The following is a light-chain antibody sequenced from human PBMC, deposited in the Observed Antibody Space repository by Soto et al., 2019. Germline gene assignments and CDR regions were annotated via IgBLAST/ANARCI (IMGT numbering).Light chain of an antibody. Sequence: QSVLTQPASVSGSPGQSITISCTGSSSDIGAYDYVSWYQQRPVKAPKLMIFDVTNRPSGVSDRFSGSKSGNTASLPISGLQTDDEADYYCSSYTSSSTPYVFGTGTKLTVL. CDR2: DVT. CDR1: SSDIGAYDY. V-gene: IGLV2-14*01. J-gene: IGLJ1*01. CDR3: SSYTSSSTPYV.